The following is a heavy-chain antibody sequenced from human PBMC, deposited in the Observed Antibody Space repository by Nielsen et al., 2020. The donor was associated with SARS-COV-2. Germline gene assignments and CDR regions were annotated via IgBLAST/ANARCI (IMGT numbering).Heavy chain of an antibody. J-gene: IGHJ4*02. CDR2: ISSSGGNT. CDR3: AKDGSHSYFDH. D-gene: IGHD1-26*01. V-gene: IGHV3-23*01. Sequence: GGSLRLSFSVSGFIFSSYAMNWFRQAPGKGLELVSAISSSGGNTYYADSVKGRFTISRDNFKNALYLQMNSLRAEDTAVYYCAKDGSHSYFDHWGQGTLVTVSS. CDR1: GFIFSSYA.